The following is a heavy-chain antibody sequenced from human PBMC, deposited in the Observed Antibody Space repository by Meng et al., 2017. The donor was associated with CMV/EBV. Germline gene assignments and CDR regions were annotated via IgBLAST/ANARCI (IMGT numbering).Heavy chain of an antibody. Sequence: ASVKVSCKASGYTFTGYYMHWVRQAPGQGLEWMGWINPNSGGTNYAQKFQGRVTMTRDTSISTAYMELSSLRSEDTAVYYCAREIIVVPAADYYYGMDVWGQGTTVTVSS. J-gene: IGHJ6*02. V-gene: IGHV1-2*02. D-gene: IGHD2-2*01. CDR1: GYTFTGYY. CDR3: AREIIVVPAADYYYGMDV. CDR2: INPNSGGT.